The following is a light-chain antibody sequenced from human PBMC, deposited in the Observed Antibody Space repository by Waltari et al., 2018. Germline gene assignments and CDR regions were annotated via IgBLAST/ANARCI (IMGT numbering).Light chain of an antibody. CDR2: NVR. V-gene: IGLV2-8*01. J-gene: IGLJ2*01. CDR1: SSDVGGFVY. CDR3: SSYAGSNIV. Sequence: QSALTQPPPASGYPGQSVTIYCTQHSSDVGGFVYVSWYQQHPGQPPKLLIYNVRQPPSGVPDRFSGSKSGNTASLIVSGLQADDEADYYCSSYAGSNIVFGGGTKLTVL.